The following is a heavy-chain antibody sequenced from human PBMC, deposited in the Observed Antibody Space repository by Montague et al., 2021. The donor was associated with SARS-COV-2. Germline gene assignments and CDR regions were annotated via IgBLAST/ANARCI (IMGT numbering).Heavy chain of an antibody. J-gene: IGHJ4*02. CDR2: INHRGTS. D-gene: IGHD3-22*01. Sequence: SETLSLTCTVYGGSFSDYFWTWIRQPPGKGLEWIGEINHRGTSNYNPSPKSRVSISVDTSKNQFSLYLGSVTAADTAVYYCARGRQHFNMIVVVMTGGEYYCDYWGQGTLVTASS. CDR1: GGSFSDYF. CDR3: ARGRQHFNMIVVVMTGGEYYCDY. V-gene: IGHV4-34*01.